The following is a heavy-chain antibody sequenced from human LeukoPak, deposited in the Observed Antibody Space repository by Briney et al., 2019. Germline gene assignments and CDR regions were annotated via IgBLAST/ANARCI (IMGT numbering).Heavy chain of an antibody. CDR1: GFTLSSNY. D-gene: IGHD3-10*01. V-gene: IGHV3-66*02. CDR2: IYSGGSI. Sequence: GGSLRLSCAASGFTLSSNYMSWVRQAPGKGLEWVSVIYSGGSIFYADSVKGRFTISRDNSKNTVYLQMNSLRTEDTAVYYCAREIFGSGSYPDYRGQGTLVAVSS. J-gene: IGHJ4*02. CDR3: AREIFGSGSYPDY.